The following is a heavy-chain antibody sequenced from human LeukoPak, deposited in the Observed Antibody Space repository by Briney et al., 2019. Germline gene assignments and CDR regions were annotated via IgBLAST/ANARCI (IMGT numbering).Heavy chain of an antibody. CDR3: ARDRTGGPLFDL. V-gene: IGHV4-59*12. J-gene: IGHJ4*02. D-gene: IGHD4-23*01. Sequence: SETLSLTCTVSGGSISSYYWSWIRQPPGKGLEWIGYIYYSGSTNYNPSLKSRVTISVDTSKNQFSLQLHSVTPEDTAVYYCARDRTGGPLFDLWGQGTLVTVSS. CDR1: GGSISSYY. CDR2: IYYSGST.